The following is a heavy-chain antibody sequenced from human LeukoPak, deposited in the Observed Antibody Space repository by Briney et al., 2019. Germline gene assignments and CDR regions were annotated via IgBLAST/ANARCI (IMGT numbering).Heavy chain of an antibody. J-gene: IGHJ4*02. CDR2: MNPNSGNT. V-gene: IGHV1-8*03. CDR3: AREGSDY. CDR1: GYTFTSYD. Sequence: GASVKVSCKASGYTFTSYDINWVRQATGQGLEWMGYMNPNSGNTGYAQKFQGTVTITTNTSTSTAYMELSSLRSDDTAVYYCAREGSDYWGQGTLVTVSS.